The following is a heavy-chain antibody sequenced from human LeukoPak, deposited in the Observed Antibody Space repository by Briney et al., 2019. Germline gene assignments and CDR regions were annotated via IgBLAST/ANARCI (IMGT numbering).Heavy chain of an antibody. CDR1: GGSFSGYY. Sequence: SETLSLTCAVYGGSFSGYYWSWIRQPPGKGLEWIGEINHSGSTNYNPSLKSRVTISVDTSKNQFSLKPSSVTAADTAVYYCAREARRYCSSTSCSNWFDPWGQGTLVTVSS. CDR3: AREARRYCSSTSCSNWFDP. CDR2: INHSGST. V-gene: IGHV4-34*01. J-gene: IGHJ5*02. D-gene: IGHD2-2*01.